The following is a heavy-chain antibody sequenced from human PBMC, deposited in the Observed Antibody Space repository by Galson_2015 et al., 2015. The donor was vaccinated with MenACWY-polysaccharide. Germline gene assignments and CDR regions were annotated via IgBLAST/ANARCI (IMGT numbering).Heavy chain of an antibody. J-gene: IGHJ4*02. CDR1: GFTARNKY. Sequence: SLRLSCAASGFTARNKYMNWVRQAPGKGLEWVSAIDSAGAKSYSDSVKGRFTISRDDSQNTLYLQMNSLRAEDTAVYHCATRVSDYGLYYFDCWGQGALVTVSS. D-gene: IGHD4-17*01. CDR3: ATRVSDYGLYYFDC. CDR2: IDSAGAK. V-gene: IGHV3-53*01.